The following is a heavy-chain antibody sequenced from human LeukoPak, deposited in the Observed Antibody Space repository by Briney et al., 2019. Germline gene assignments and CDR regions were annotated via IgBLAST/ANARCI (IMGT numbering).Heavy chain of an antibody. Sequence: GGSLRLSCAASGFTFSSYSMNWVRQAPGKGLEWVSSISSSSSYIYYADSVKGRFTISRDNAKNSLYLQMNSLRAEDTAEDYCARDHLANYYGSGSDADAFDIWGQGTMVTVSS. J-gene: IGHJ3*02. CDR1: GFTFSSYS. CDR3: ARDHLANYYGSGSDADAFDI. D-gene: IGHD3-10*01. CDR2: ISSSSSYI. V-gene: IGHV3-21*01.